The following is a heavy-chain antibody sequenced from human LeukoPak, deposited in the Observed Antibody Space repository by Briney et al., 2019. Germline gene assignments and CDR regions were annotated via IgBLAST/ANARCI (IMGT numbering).Heavy chain of an antibody. CDR3: ATSPMGDPPGY. CDR2: IIPILGTA. J-gene: IGHJ4*02. Sequence: ASVKVSCKASGGTFSSYAISWVRQAPGQGLDWMGGIIPILGTANYAQKFQGRVTITADESTSTAYMELSSLRSEDTALYYCATSPMGDPPGYWGQGILVTVSS. CDR1: GGTFSSYA. V-gene: IGHV1-69*13. D-gene: IGHD2-21*02.